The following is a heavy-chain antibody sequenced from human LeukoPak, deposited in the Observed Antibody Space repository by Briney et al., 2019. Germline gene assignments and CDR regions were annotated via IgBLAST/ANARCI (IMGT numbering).Heavy chain of an antibody. CDR3: ARGSGDGYSSSSGTGWEFDY. CDR1: GGSISSGGYY. V-gene: IGHV4-31*03. J-gene: IGHJ4*02. Sequence: PSQTLSLTCTDSGGSISSGGYYWSWIRQHPGKGLEWIGYIYYSGSTYYNPSLESRVTISVDTSKNQFSLKLSSVTAADTAVYYCARGSGDGYSSSSGTGWEFDYWGQGTLVTVSS. D-gene: IGHD6-6*01. CDR2: IYYSGST.